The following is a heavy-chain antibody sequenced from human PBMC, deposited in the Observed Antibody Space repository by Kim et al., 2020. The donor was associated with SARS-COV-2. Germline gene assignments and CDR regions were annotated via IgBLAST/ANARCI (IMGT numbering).Heavy chain of an antibody. D-gene: IGHD5-12*01. V-gene: IGHV1-69*13. CDR2: IIPIFGTA. Sequence: SVKVSCKASGGTFSSYAISWVRQAPGQGLEWMGGIIPIFGTANYAQKFQGRVTITADESTSTAYMELSSLRSEDTAVYYCARSYPGGRDGYNLDYWGQGTLVTVSS. CDR1: GGTFSSYA. CDR3: ARSYPGGRDGYNLDY. J-gene: IGHJ4*02.